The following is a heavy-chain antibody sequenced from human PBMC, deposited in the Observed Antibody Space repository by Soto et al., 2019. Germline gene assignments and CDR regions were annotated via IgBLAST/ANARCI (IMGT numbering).Heavy chain of an antibody. CDR1: GYTFTGYY. J-gene: IGHJ3*02. Sequence: ASVKVSCKASGYTFTGYYMHWVRQAPGQGLEWMGWINPNSGGTNYAQKFQGWVTTTRDTSISTAYMELSRLRSDDTAVYYCARGITMVRGVLLDAFDIWGQGTMVTVSS. CDR2: INPNSGGT. V-gene: IGHV1-2*04. CDR3: ARGITMVRGVLLDAFDI. D-gene: IGHD3-10*01.